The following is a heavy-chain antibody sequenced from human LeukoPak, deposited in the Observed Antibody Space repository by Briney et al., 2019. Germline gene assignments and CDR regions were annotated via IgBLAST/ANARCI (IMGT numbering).Heavy chain of an antibody. CDR3: ARGAPGWEPTNY. CDR2: IWYDGSNK. CDR1: GFTFSSYG. V-gene: IGHV3-33*01. Sequence: GGSLRLSCAASGFTFSSYGMHWVRQAPGKGLEWVAVIWYDGSNKYYADSVKGRFTISRDNSKNTLYLQMNSLRAEDTAVYYCARGAPGWEPTNYWGQGTLVTVSS. D-gene: IGHD1-26*01. J-gene: IGHJ4*02.